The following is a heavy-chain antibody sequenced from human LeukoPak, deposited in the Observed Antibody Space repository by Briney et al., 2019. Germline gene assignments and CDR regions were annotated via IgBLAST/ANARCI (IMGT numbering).Heavy chain of an antibody. V-gene: IGHV3-30-3*01. J-gene: IGHJ4*02. D-gene: IGHD6-19*01. CDR3: AREYTSGWFDY. CDR2: ISYDGINI. Sequence: GGSLRLSCAASGFTFNIYNVHWVRRAPGKGLEWVAVISYDGINIYYADSVKGRFTISRDNSKNTLYLRMNSLRAEDTAVYYCAREYTSGWFDYWGQGTLVTVSS. CDR1: GFTFNIYN.